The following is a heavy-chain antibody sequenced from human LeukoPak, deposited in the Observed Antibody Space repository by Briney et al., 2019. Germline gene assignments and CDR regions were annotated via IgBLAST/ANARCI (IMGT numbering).Heavy chain of an antibody. CDR1: GFTFSSYS. Sequence: SGGSLRLSCAASGFTFSSYSMNWVRQAPGKGLEWVSYISSSSSTIYYADSVKGRFTISRDNAKNSLYLQMNSLRAEDTAVYYCARKRGGDLYYFDYWGQGTLVTVSS. CDR2: ISSSSSTI. D-gene: IGHD2-21*02. V-gene: IGHV3-48*04. J-gene: IGHJ4*02. CDR3: ARKRGGDLYYFDY.